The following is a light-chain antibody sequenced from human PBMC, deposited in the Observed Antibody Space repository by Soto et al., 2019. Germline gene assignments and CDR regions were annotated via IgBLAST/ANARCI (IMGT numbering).Light chain of an antibody. V-gene: IGKV3-20*01. J-gene: IGKJ4*01. CDR3: QQYGRSLT. CDR2: GAS. Sequence: EIVLTQSPGTLSLSPGERATLSCRGSQRVSNSYIAWYQQKPGQAPRLLIFGASSRATGIPDRFSGSGSGTDFTLTISRLEPEDFAVYYCQQYGRSLTFGGGTKVEIK. CDR1: QRVSNSY.